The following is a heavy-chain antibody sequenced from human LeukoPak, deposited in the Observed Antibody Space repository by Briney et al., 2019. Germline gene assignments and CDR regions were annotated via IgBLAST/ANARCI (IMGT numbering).Heavy chain of an antibody. V-gene: IGHV1-18*01. CDR2: IGTYGGDT. J-gene: IGHJ5*01. CDR1: GGSFSSHA. Sequence: ASVKVSCKASGGSFSSHAFSWVRQAPGQGLEWMGWIGTYGGDTYYAQKFQGRITVTTDTSTSTVYMELRNLRSDDTAVYYCARDLWNFYDDSGYNRDFDSWGQGTLVTVSS. D-gene: IGHD3-22*01. CDR3: ARDLWNFYDDSGYNRDFDS.